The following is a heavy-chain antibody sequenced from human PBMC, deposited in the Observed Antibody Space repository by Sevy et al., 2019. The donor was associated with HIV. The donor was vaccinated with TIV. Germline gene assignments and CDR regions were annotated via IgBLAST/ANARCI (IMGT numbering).Heavy chain of an antibody. CDR2: MKQDGSEE. Sequence: GGSLRLSCAASGFSFSIYWMSWVRQAPRKGLEWVATMKQDGSEEDYVDSVKGRFTISRDNAKNSLFLQMNSLSAEDTAVYYCVREGLGGYSYSLDYWGHGTLVTVSS. D-gene: IGHD5-18*01. CDR1: GFSFSIYW. V-gene: IGHV3-7*01. CDR3: VREGLGGYSYSLDY. J-gene: IGHJ4*01.